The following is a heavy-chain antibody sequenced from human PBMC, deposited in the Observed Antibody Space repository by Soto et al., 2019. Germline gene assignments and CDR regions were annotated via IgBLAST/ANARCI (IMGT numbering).Heavy chain of an antibody. CDR1: GGSISSYY. J-gene: IGHJ2*01. V-gene: IGHV4-30-4*01. CDR2: VYYTGST. Sequence: SETLSLTCTVSGGSISSYYWNWIRQPPWRGLEWIGNVYYTGSTFYNPSLKSRVTISVDTSKNQFSLRLNSMTAADTAVYYCARDPRARYFDLWGRGTLVTVSS. CDR3: ARDPRARYFDL.